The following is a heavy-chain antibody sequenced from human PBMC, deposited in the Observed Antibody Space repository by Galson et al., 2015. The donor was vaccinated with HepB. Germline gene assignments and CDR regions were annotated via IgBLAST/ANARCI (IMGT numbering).Heavy chain of an antibody. D-gene: IGHD3-22*01. Sequence: QSGAEVKKPGESLKISCKGSGYSFTSYWNGWVRQMPGKGLEWRGIIYPGDSDTRYSTCFQGQVNISADKSISTAYLQWSSLKASDTAMYYCARNYDSSGAHGMDVWCQGTTVTVSS. CDR2: IYPGDSDT. J-gene: IGHJ6*02. CDR1: GYSFTSYW. V-gene: IGHV5-51*01. CDR3: ARNYDSSGAHGMDV.